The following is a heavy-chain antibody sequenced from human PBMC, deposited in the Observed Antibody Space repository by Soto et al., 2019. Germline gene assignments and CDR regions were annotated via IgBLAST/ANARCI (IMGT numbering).Heavy chain of an antibody. CDR2: IYYSGST. CDR3: AGEDCSGGSCSYALDY. V-gene: IGHV4-59*01. J-gene: IGHJ4*02. Sequence: QVQLQESGPGLVKPSETLSLTCTVSGGSISSYYWIRQPPGKGLEWIGYIYYSGSTNYNPSLKSRVTISVDTSKHQFSLKLSSVTAADTAVYYCAGEDCSGGSCSYALDYWGQGTLVTVSS. D-gene: IGHD2-15*01. CDR1: GGSISSYY.